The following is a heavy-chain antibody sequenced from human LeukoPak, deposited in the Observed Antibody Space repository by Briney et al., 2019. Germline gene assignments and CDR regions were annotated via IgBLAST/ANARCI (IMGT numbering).Heavy chain of an antibody. CDR2: ISGSGGST. Sequence: GGSLRLSCAASGFTFSSYAMSWVRQAPGKGLEWVSAISGSGGSTYYADSVKGRFTISRDNSKNTLYLQMNSLRAEDTAVYYCAKDLVAYSGSWSLFDYWGQGTLVTVSS. CDR3: AKDLVAYSGSWSLFDY. J-gene: IGHJ4*02. CDR1: GFTFSSYA. D-gene: IGHD6-13*01. V-gene: IGHV3-23*01.